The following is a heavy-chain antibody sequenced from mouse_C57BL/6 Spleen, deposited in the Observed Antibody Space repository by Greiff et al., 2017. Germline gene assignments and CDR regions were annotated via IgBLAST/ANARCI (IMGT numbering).Heavy chain of an antibody. J-gene: IGHJ3*01. V-gene: IGHV1-15*01. CDR1: GYTFTDYE. D-gene: IGHD3-1*01. Sequence: VKLMESGAELVRPGASVTLSCKASGYTFTDYEMHWVKQTPVHGLEWIGAIDPETGGTAYNQKFKGKAILTADKSSSTAYMELRSLTSEDSAVYYCTSLRAWGQGTLVTVSA. CDR2: IDPETGGT. CDR3: TSLRA.